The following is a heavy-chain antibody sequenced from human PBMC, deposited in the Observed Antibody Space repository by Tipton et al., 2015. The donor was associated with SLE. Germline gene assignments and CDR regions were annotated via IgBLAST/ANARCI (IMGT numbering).Heavy chain of an antibody. D-gene: IGHD3-22*01. CDR2: IYHSGST. Sequence: TLSLTCTVSGYSISSGYYWGWSRQPPGKLLEWIGSIYHSGSTYYNPSLKSRVTISVDTSKNQFSLKLSSVTAADTAVYYCARGRGYYYDSSGRSFDYWGQGTLVTVSS. J-gene: IGHJ4*02. CDR3: ARGRGYYYDSSGRSFDY. V-gene: IGHV4-38-2*02. CDR1: GYSISSGYY.